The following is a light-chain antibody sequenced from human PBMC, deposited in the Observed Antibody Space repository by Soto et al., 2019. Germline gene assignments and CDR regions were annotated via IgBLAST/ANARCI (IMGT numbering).Light chain of an antibody. J-gene: IGKJ5*01. CDR2: DAS. CDR1: QSVRSY. Sequence: EIVMTHSPATLAVSPAERATPSCRASQSVRSYLAWYQQKPGQAPRLLIYDASNRATGIPARFSGSGSGTDFTLTISSLEPEDFAVYYCQQRSNWPPITFGQGTRLEVK. V-gene: IGKV3-11*01. CDR3: QQRSNWPPIT.